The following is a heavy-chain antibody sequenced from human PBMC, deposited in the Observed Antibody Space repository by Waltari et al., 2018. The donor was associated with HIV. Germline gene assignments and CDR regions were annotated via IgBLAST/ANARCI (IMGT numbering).Heavy chain of an antibody. Sequence: QVQLVQSGAEVKKPGASVKVSCKASGYTFTSYAMHWVRQAPGQRLEWMGWINAGNGNTKYSQKFQGRVTITRDTSASTAYMELSSLRSEDTAVYYCARGGDTYNWNPAGTRYYYGMDVWGQGTTVTVSS. CDR2: INAGNGNT. CDR1: GYTFTSYA. J-gene: IGHJ6*02. CDR3: ARGGDTYNWNPAGTRYYYGMDV. D-gene: IGHD1-20*01. V-gene: IGHV1-3*01.